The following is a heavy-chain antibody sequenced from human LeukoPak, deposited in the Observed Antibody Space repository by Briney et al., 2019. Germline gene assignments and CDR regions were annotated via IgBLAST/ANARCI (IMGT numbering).Heavy chain of an antibody. J-gene: IGHJ6*03. CDR3: ARDGVVYVWIRYGTYSYYYYMDV. CDR1: GFTFSNYW. D-gene: IGHD2-8*02. V-gene: IGHV3-7*01. Sequence: GGSLRLSCAASGFTFSNYWMTWVRQAPGKGLEWVANIKEDGSEKKYVDSVKGRFTISRDNAKNSLYLQMNSLRVEDTAVYYCARDGVVYVWIRYGTYSYYYYMDVWGKGTTVTVSS. CDR2: IKEDGSEK.